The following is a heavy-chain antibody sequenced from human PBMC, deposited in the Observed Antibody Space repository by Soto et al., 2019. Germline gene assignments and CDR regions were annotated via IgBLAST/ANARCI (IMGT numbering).Heavy chain of an antibody. V-gene: IGHV3-33*01. J-gene: IGHJ4*02. CDR2: IWYDGSNK. Sequence: QVQLVESGGGVVQPGRSLRLSCAASGFTFSSYGMHWVRQAPGKGLEWVAVIWYDGSNKYYADSVKGRFTISRDNSKNTLYLQMNSLRAEDTAVYYCAREISVAGSSIDFDYWGQGTLVTVPS. CDR3: AREISVAGSSIDFDY. CDR1: GFTFSSYG. D-gene: IGHD6-19*01.